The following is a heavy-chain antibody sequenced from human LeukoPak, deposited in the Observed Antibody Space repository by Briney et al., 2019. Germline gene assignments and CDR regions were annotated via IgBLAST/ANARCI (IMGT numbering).Heavy chain of an antibody. CDR2: ISSSSSYI. J-gene: IGHJ4*02. CDR1: GFTFSSYS. D-gene: IGHD2-15*01. V-gene: IGHV3-21*01. Sequence: GGSLRLSCAASGFTFSSYSMNWVRQAPGKGLEWVSSISSSSSYIYYADSVKGRFTISRDNAKNSLYLQMNSLRAEDTAVYYCARDRRCSGGSCYSPTGGIDYWGQGTLVTVSS. CDR3: ARDRRCSGGSCYSPTGGIDY.